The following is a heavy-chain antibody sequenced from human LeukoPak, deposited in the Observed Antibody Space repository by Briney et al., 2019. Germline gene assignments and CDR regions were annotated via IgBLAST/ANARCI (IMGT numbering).Heavy chain of an antibody. D-gene: IGHD1-14*01. J-gene: IGHJ4*02. CDR2: ILENGSYQ. V-gene: IGHV3-30*04. CDR1: GFTFSNYI. CDR3: ARVQGGGFRTADY. Sequence: TGGPLRLSCAASGFTFSNYIMHWVRQAPGKGLDWVAVILENGSYQYYADSVKGRFTISRDNSKNTLFLQMNSLRDEDTAIYYCARVQGGGFRTADYWGQGTLVAVSS.